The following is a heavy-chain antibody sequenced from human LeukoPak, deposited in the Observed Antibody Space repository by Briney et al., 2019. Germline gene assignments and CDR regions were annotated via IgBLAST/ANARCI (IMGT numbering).Heavy chain of an antibody. J-gene: IGHJ4*02. CDR1: GGTFSSYA. V-gene: IGHV1-69*13. Sequence: ASVKVSCKASGGTFSSYAISWVRQAPGQGLEWMGGIIPIFGTANYAQKFQGRVTITADESTSTAYMELSSLRSEDTAVYYCARMAARKSYYFDYWGQGTLVTVSS. CDR3: ARMAARKSYYFDY. D-gene: IGHD6-6*01. CDR2: IIPIFGTA.